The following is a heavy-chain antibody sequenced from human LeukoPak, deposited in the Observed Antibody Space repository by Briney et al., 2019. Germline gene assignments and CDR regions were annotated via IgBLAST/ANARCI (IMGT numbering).Heavy chain of an antibody. CDR1: GGSFGNYY. Sequence: SETLSLTCTVSGGSFGNYYWSWIRQPAGKGLEWIGRIYTSGSTNYNPSLKSRVTISVDTSKNQFSLKLSSVTAADTAVYYCARANPRSSWYYFDYWGQGTLVTVSS. D-gene: IGHD6-13*01. CDR2: IYTSGST. V-gene: IGHV4-4*07. CDR3: ARANPRSSWYYFDY. J-gene: IGHJ4*02.